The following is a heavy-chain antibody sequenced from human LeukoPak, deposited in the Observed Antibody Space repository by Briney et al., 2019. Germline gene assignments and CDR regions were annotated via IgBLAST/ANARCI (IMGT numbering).Heavy chain of an antibody. D-gene: IGHD3-22*01. CDR1: GITLSNYG. J-gene: IGHJ4*02. CDR3: AKRGVVIRVILVGFHKEAYYFDS. CDR2: ISGSGGNT. V-gene: IGHV3-23*01. Sequence: PGGSLRLSCAVSGITLSNYGMSWLRQAPGKGLEWVSGISGSGGNTYYADSVKGRFTISGENSKNPLYLQMNSLRAEDTAVYFCAKRGVVIRVILVGFHKEAYYFDSWGQGALVTVSS.